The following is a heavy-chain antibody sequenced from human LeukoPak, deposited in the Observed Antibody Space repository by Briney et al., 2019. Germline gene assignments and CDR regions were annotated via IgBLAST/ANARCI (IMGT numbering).Heavy chain of an antibody. CDR1: GGSLSSSSSY. J-gene: IGHJ5*02. CDR2: IYYSGTT. V-gene: IGHV4-39*01. CDR3: ARQFHGSGYVDDL. D-gene: IGHD5-12*01. Sequence: PSQTLSLTSRVSGGSLSSSSSYWGWIRRPPGEGLEWISCIYYSGTTHYNPSLKSRVTMSVDTTKNQSCLMLSAVTAADTAVYYCARQFHGSGYVDDLWGQGTLVTVSS.